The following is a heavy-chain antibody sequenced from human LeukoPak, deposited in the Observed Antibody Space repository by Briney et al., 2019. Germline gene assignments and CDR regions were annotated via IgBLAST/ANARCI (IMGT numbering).Heavy chain of an antibody. CDR2: INHSGST. Sequence: SETLSLTCAVYGGSFSGYYWSWIRQPPGKGLEWIGEINHSGSTNYNPSLTSRVTISVDTSKNQFSLKLSSVTAADTAVYYCARDRRQGYSYGFYYYYCMDVWGQGTTVTVSS. CDR3: ARDRRQGYSYGFYYYYCMDV. CDR1: GGSFSGYY. J-gene: IGHJ6*02. V-gene: IGHV4-34*01. D-gene: IGHD5-18*01.